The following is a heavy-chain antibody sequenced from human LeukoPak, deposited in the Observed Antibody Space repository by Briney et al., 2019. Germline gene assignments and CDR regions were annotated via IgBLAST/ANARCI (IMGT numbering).Heavy chain of an antibody. D-gene: IGHD2-21*02. CDR1: GGSISSSSYY. J-gene: IGHJ5*02. Sequence: SETLSLTCTVSGGSISSSSYYWGWIRQPPGKGLEWIGSIYYSGSTYYNPSLKSRVTISVDTSKNQFSLKLSSVTAADTAVYYRARHQADYNWFDPWGQGTLVTVSS. CDR3: ARHQADYNWFDP. V-gene: IGHV4-39*01. CDR2: IYYSGST.